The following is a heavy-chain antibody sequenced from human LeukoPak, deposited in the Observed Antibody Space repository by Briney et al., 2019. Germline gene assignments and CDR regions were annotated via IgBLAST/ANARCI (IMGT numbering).Heavy chain of an antibody. CDR2: IYHSGST. CDR3: ARYLANDAWFDP. J-gene: IGHJ5*02. V-gene: IGHV4-30-2*01. D-gene: IGHD2-8*01. CDR1: GGSISSGGYY. Sequence: ASETLSLTCTVSGGSISSGGYYWSWIRQPPGKGLEWIGYIYHSGSTYYNPSLKSRVTISVDRSKNQFSLKLSSVTAADTAVYYCARYLANDAWFDPWGQGTLVTVSS.